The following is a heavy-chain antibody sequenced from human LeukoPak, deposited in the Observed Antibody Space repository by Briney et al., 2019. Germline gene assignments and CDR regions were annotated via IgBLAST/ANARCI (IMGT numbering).Heavy chain of an antibody. Sequence: SETLSLTCTVSGGSISSYYWGWIRQPPGKGLEWIGSIYYSGSTYYNPSLKSRVTISVDTSKNQFSLKLSSVTVADTAVYYCARSRQYQLLGWFDPWGQGTLVTVSS. D-gene: IGHD2-2*01. CDR1: GGSISSYY. V-gene: IGHV4-39*01. J-gene: IGHJ5*02. CDR3: ARSRQYQLLGWFDP. CDR2: IYYSGST.